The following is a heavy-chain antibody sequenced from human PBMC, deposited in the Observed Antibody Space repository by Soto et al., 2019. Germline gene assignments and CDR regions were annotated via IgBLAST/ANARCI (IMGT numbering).Heavy chain of an antibody. D-gene: IGHD6-19*01. Sequence: PSETLSLTCTVSGGSISSYYWSWIRQPPGKGLEWIGYIYYSGSTNYNPSLKSRVTISVDTSKNQFSLKLSSVTAADTAVYYCARHMYSSDPVDYWGQGTLVTVSS. CDR2: IYYSGST. V-gene: IGHV4-59*08. CDR1: GGSISSYY. CDR3: ARHMYSSDPVDY. J-gene: IGHJ4*02.